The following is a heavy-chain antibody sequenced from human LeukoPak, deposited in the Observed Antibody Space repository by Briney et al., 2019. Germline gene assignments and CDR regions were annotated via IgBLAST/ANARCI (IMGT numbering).Heavy chain of an antibody. J-gene: IGHJ4*02. V-gene: IGHV3-21*01. CDR3: ARGRYGSGSWKDFDY. CDR1: GFPFSSYE. CDR2: ISSSSSYI. Sequence: GGSLRLSCAASGFPFSSYEMNWVRQAPGKGLEWVSSISSSSSYIYYADSVKGRFTISRDNAKNSLYLQMNSLRAEDTAVYYCARGRYGSGSWKDFDYWGQGTLVTVSS. D-gene: IGHD3-10*01.